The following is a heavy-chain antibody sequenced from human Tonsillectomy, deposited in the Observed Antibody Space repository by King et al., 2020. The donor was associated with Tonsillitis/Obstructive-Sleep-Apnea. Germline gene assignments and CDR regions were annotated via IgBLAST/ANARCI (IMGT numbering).Heavy chain of an antibody. CDR1: GYTFTTYW. J-gene: IGHJ6*03. CDR3: ARLAGPKAPYYMDV. Sequence: VQLVQSGAEVKKPGESLKISCQGSGYTFTTYWIGWVRQMPGKGLEWLGIIYPGDSDPRYSPSFEGQVTISVDKSISTAYLQWSSLKASDTAMYYCARLAGPKAPYYMDVWGKGTTVTVSS. D-gene: IGHD6-19*01. V-gene: IGHV5-51*01. CDR2: IYPGDSDP.